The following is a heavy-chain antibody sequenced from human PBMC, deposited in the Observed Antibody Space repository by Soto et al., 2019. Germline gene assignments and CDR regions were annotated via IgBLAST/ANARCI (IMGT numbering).Heavy chain of an antibody. CDR2: ISGSGGST. V-gene: IGHV3-23*01. D-gene: IGHD3-9*01. J-gene: IGHJ6*02. Sequence: GGSLRLSCAASGFTFSSYAMSWVRQAPGKGLEWVSAISGSGGSTYYADSVKGRFTISRDNSKNTLYLQMNSLRAEDTAVYYCAKDRGGVGRYFDWLLESYGMDVWGQGTTVTVSS. CDR3: AKDRGGVGRYFDWLLESYGMDV. CDR1: GFTFSSYA.